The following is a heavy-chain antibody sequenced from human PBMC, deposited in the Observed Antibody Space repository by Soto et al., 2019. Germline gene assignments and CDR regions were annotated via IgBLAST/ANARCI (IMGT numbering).Heavy chain of an antibody. D-gene: IGHD6-13*01. CDR1: GGSISSSSYY. V-gene: IGHV4-39*01. J-gene: IGHJ5*02. Sequence: SETLSLTCTVSGGSISSSSYYWGWIRQPPGKGLEWIGSIYYSGSTYYNPSLKSRVTISVDTSKNQFSLKLSSVTAADTAVYYCARHVFISRRSIAAAGQYNWFDPWGQGTLVTVSS. CDR2: IYYSGST. CDR3: ARHVFISRRSIAAAGQYNWFDP.